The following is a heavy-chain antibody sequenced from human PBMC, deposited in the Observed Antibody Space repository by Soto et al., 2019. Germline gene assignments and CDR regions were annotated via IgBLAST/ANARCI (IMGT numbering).Heavy chain of an antibody. CDR1: GFTFSPYT. CDR3: AKDKEPVGAWDFDY. CDR2: INGGNGPT. V-gene: IGHV3-23*01. J-gene: IGHJ4*02. Sequence: EVQLLESGGDLVQPGGSLRLSCAASGFTFSPYTMSWVRQLPGKGLEWVSGINGGNGPTYYADYVKGRFTIARDNSQNQLYMQINGLRVGDTAIYYGAKDKEPVGAWDFDYWGQGTLVTVSS. D-gene: IGHD2-2*01.